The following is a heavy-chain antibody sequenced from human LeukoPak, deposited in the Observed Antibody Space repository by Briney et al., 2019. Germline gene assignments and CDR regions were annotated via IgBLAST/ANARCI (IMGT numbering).Heavy chain of an antibody. Sequence: GGSLRLSCAASGFTFSSYAMHWVRQAPGKGLEWVAVVWYDGSKTYSADSVKGRITISRDGSKNTLYLQMNSLRAEDTAVYYCARGVDYYDSGGTIYYWGQGTLVTVSS. V-gene: IGHV3-33*01. J-gene: IGHJ4*02. CDR2: VWYDGSKT. CDR3: ARGVDYYDSGGTIYY. D-gene: IGHD3-22*01. CDR1: GFTFSSYA.